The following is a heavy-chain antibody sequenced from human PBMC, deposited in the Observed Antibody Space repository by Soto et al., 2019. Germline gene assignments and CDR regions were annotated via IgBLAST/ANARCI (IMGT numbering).Heavy chain of an antibody. CDR3: TAGDVLRFLEWLFPPEYYYYGMDV. D-gene: IGHD3-3*01. V-gene: IGHV3-15*07. CDR2: IKSKTDGGTT. Sequence: PGGSLRLSCAASGFTFSNAWMNWVRQAPGKGLEWVGRIKSKTDGGTTDYAAPVKGRFTISRDDSKNTLYLQMNSLKTEDTAVYYCTAGDVLRFLEWLFPPEYYYYGMDVWGQGTTVTVSS. CDR1: GFTFSNAW. J-gene: IGHJ6*02.